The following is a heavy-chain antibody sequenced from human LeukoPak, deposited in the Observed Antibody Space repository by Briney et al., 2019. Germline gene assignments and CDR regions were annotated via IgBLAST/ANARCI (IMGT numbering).Heavy chain of an antibody. J-gene: IGHJ4*02. D-gene: IGHD1-26*01. Sequence: GGSLRLSCASSGFNFSNYAMSWVRQALGKGLEWVSSISSSSSYIYYADSVKGRFTISRDNAKNSLYLQMNSLRAEDTAVYYCARGGVGADYFDYWGQGTLVTVSS. CDR2: ISSSSSYI. V-gene: IGHV3-21*01. CDR1: GFNFSNYA. CDR3: ARGGVGADYFDY.